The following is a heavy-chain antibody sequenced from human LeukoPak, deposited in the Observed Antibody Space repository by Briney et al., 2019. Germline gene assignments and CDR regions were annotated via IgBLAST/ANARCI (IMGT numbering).Heavy chain of an antibody. CDR3: ARGKKRYYYYMDV. CDR2: INHSGST. V-gene: IGHV4-34*01. J-gene: IGHJ6*03. Sequence: SETLSLTCAVYGGSFSGYYWSWIRQPPGKGLAWIGEINHSGSTNYNPSLKSRVTISVDTSKNQFSLKLSSVTAADTAVYYCARGKKRYYYYMDVWGKGTTVTVSS. CDR1: GGSFSGYY.